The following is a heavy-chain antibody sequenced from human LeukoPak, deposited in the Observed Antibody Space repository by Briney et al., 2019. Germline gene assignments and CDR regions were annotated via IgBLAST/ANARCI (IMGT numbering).Heavy chain of an antibody. V-gene: IGHV3-23*01. CDR3: AKHSGSYFIYYVDS. D-gene: IGHD1-26*01. Sequence: PGGSLRLSCAASGFTFSSYGTSWVRQAPGKGLEWVSTISGSAYNTYYADSVKGRFTISRDNSANTLYLQMNSLRAEDTALYYCAKHSGSYFIYYVDSWGQGTLVTVPS. J-gene: IGHJ4*02. CDR2: ISGSAYNT. CDR1: GFTFSSYG.